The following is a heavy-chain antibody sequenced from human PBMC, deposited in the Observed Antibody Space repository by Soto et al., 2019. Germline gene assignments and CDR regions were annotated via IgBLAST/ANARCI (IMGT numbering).Heavy chain of an antibody. CDR1: GGTFSSYA. Sequence: ASVKVSCKASGGTFSSYAISWVRQAPGQGLEWMGGIIPIFGTANYAQKFQGRVTITADKSTSTAYMELSSLRSEDTAVYYCARSPSDIVVVPAVDYFDYWGQGTLVTVSS. V-gene: IGHV1-69*06. CDR3: ARSPSDIVVVPAVDYFDY. CDR2: IIPIFGTA. D-gene: IGHD2-2*01. J-gene: IGHJ4*02.